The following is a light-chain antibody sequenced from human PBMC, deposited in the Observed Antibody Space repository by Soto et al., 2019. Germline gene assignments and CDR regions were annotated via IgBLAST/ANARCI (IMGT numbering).Light chain of an antibody. CDR3: QHYNNWHFT. CDR2: GAS. CDR1: QSVSSN. V-gene: IGKV3-15*01. J-gene: IGKJ2*01. Sequence: EIVMTQSPATLSVSPGERATLSCRASQSVSSNLAWYQQKPGQPPSLLIYGASARATGIPSRFSGSGSGTAFTLTISNLQSEDFAVYYCQHYNNWHFTFGQMTKLEIK.